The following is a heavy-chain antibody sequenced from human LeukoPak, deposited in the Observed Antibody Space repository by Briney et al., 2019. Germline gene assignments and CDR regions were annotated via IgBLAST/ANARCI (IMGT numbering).Heavy chain of an antibody. CDR3: ARDRGSYSSVYAFDI. D-gene: IGHD1-26*01. Sequence: GGSLRLSCAASGFTFSSYAMSWVRQAPGKGLEWVSVIYSGGSTYYADSVKGRFTISRDNSKNTLYLQMNSLRAEDTAVYYCARDRGSYSSVYAFDIWGQGTMVTVSS. CDR1: GFTFSSYA. V-gene: IGHV3-66*01. CDR2: IYSGGST. J-gene: IGHJ3*02.